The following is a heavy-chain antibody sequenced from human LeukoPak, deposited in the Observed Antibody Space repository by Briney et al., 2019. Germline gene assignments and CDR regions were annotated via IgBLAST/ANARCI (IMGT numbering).Heavy chain of an antibody. Sequence: GASVKVSCKASGYTFTDYYMHWVRQAPGQGLEWMGWINPDSGGTNYAQNFQGRVTMTRDTSISTACMELSRLRSDDTAVYYCARPFIETPSLGALDYWGQGTLVTVSS. CDR3: ARPFIETPSLGALDY. J-gene: IGHJ4*02. CDR1: GYTFTDYY. D-gene: IGHD4-23*01. V-gene: IGHV1-2*02. CDR2: INPDSGGT.